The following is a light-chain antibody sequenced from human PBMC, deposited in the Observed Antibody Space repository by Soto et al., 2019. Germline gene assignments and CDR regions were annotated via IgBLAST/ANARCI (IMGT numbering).Light chain of an antibody. CDR3: SSYTSSSTYV. CDR1: SSDVGAYNY. CDR2: EVS. Sequence: QSALTQPASVSGSPGQSITISCTGTSSDVGAYNYVSWYQQHPGKAPKLMIYEVSNRPSGVSNRFSGSKSGNTASLTISGLQAEDEADYSCSSYTSSSTYVFGPGTKV. V-gene: IGLV2-14*01. J-gene: IGLJ1*01.